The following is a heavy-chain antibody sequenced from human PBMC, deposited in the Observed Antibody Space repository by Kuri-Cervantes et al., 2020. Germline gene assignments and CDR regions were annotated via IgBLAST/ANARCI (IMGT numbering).Heavy chain of an antibody. J-gene: IGHJ4*02. Sequence: SVKVSCKASEYTFTAYYLHWVRQGPGQGFEWMGWINPNSGATSYAHKFQGRVTMTRDTSINTAFMDLSSLTSDDTAAYYCARGLGVFSEFDFDYWGQGTLVTVSS. CDR3: ARGLGVFSEFDFDY. V-gene: IGHV1-2*02. D-gene: IGHD3-3*01. CDR2: INPNSGAT. CDR1: EYTFTAYY.